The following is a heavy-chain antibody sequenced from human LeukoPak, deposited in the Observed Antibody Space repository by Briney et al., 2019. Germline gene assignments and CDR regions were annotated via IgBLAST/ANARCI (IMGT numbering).Heavy chain of an antibody. V-gene: IGHV3-23*01. CDR2: ISGSGGST. CDR1: GFTFSSYA. Sequence: GGSLRPSCAASGFTFSSYAMGWARRAPGKGLGGVSAISGSGGSTYYADSVKGRFTISRDNSKNTLYLQMNSLRAEDTAVYYCATRYPSISIAARPNYWGQGTLVTVSS. D-gene: IGHD6-6*01. J-gene: IGHJ4*02. CDR3: ATRYPSISIAARPNY.